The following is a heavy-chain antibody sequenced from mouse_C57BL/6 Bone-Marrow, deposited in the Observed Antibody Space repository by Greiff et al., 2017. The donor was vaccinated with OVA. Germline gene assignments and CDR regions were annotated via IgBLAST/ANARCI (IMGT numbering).Heavy chain of an antibody. Sequence: QVQLKQSGPELVKPGASVKISCKASGYAFSSSWMNWVKQRPGKGLEWIGRIYPGDGDTNYNGKFKGKATLTADKSSSTAYMQLSSLTSEDSAVYFCAREDYSAWFAYWGQGTLVTVSA. CDR2: IYPGDGDT. CDR3: AREDYSAWFAY. V-gene: IGHV1-82*01. CDR1: GYAFSSSW. J-gene: IGHJ3*01. D-gene: IGHD1-1*02.